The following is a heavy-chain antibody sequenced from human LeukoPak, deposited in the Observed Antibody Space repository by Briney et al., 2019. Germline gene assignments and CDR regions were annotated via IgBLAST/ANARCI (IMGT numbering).Heavy chain of an antibody. CDR3: ARELAGSGSYPFDY. V-gene: IGHV3-21*01. CDR2: ISSSSSYI. D-gene: IGHD1-26*01. Sequence: GGSLRLSCAASGFTFSSYSMNWVRQAPGKGLEWVSSISSSSSYIYYADSVKGRFTISRDNAKNSLYLQMNSLRAEDTAVYYCARELAGSGSYPFDYWGQGTLVTVSS. J-gene: IGHJ4*02. CDR1: GFTFSSYS.